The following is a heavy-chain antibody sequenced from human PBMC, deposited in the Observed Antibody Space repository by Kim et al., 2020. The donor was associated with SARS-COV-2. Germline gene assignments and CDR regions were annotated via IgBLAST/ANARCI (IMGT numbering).Heavy chain of an antibody. CDR1: GYTFTSYA. CDR2: INTNTGNP. V-gene: IGHV7-4-1*02. D-gene: IGHD2-2*02. CDR3: ARKPLGYCSSTSCYTYWYFDL. J-gene: IGHJ2*01. Sequence: ASVKVSCKASGYTFTSYAMNWVRQAPGQGLEWMGWINTNTGNPTYAQGFTGRFVFSLDTSVSTAYLQISSLKAEDTAVYYCARKPLGYCSSTSCYTYWYFDLWGRGTLVTVSS.